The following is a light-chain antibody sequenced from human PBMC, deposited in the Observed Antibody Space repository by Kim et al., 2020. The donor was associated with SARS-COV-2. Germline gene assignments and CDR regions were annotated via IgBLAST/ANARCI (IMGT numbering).Light chain of an antibody. CDR2: GAS. Sequence: EVVLTQSPATLSVSPGERVTLSCRASQSVRSSLAWYQQKPGQAPKLLIYGASERASGTPAKFIGTWSGTEFTLIISSLQSKDFATYYCQQYHDWPYTFGQGTKLEI. CDR1: QSVRSS. V-gene: IGKV3-15*01. J-gene: IGKJ2*01. CDR3: QQYHDWPYT.